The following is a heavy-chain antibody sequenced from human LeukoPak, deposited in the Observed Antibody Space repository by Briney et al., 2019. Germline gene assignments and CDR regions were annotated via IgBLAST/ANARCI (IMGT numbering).Heavy chain of an antibody. V-gene: IGHV3-20*04. D-gene: IGHD6-13*01. J-gene: IGHJ4*02. CDR2: IDWSGGAI. CDR3: ARDLSASWYSLAY. Sequence: GGSLRLSCVASALSIDDYGMSWVRQAPGKGLEWISGIDWSGGAISYSDSVKGRFTISRDNTKNSLYLQMTSLRVADTAVYYCARDLSASWYSLAYWGQGTLVTVSS. CDR1: ALSIDDYG.